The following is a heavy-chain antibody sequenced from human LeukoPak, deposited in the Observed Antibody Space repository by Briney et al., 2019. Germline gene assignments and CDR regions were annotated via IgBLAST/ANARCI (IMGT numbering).Heavy chain of an antibody. CDR1: GYSFTSYW. V-gene: IGHV5-51*01. CDR3: ARRGRGYCSSTSCHFDY. Sequence: GESLQISCKGSGYSFTSYWIGWVRQMPGKGLEWMGIIYPGDSDTRYSPSFQGQVTISADKSISTAYLQWSSLKASDTAMYYCARRGRGYCSSTSCHFDYWGQGTLVTVSS. J-gene: IGHJ4*02. D-gene: IGHD2-2*01. CDR2: IYPGDSDT.